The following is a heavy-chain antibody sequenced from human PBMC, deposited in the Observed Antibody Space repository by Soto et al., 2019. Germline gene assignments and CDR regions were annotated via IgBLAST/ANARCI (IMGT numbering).Heavy chain of an antibody. CDR2: ISSSGSTI. Sequence: GGSLRLSCAASGFTFSSYEMNWVRQAPGKGLEWVSYISSSGSTIYYADSVEGRFTISRDNAKNSLYLQMNSLRAEDTAVYYCARDGPVTHYFDYWGQGTLVTVSS. CDR3: ARDGPVTHYFDY. J-gene: IGHJ4*02. V-gene: IGHV3-48*03. D-gene: IGHD4-17*01. CDR1: GFTFSSYE.